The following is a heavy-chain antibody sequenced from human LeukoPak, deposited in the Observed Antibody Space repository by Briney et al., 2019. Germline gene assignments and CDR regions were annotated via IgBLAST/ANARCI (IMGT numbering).Heavy chain of an antibody. CDR2: IGGVASDI. V-gene: IGHV3-21*05. CDR1: GFSFSTYW. Sequence: GGSLRLSCAASGFSFSTYWMTWVRQAPGKGLEWISYIGGVASDIYYADSVKGRFTISRDNAKTSVYLQMNSLRVEDTAVYYCARGGAQGMDVWGQGTTVTVSS. J-gene: IGHJ6*02. D-gene: IGHD1-26*01. CDR3: ARGGAQGMDV.